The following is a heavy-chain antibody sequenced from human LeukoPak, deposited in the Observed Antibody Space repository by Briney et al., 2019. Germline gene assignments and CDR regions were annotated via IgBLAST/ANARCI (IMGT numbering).Heavy chain of an antibody. CDR2: VSYSGST. CDR1: GGSISTDSYY. CDR3: ASVRSGSHYFDY. V-gene: IGHV4-39*01. J-gene: IGHJ4*02. D-gene: IGHD1-26*01. Sequence: PSETLSLTCTVSGGSISTDSYYWGWIRQPPGKGLEWIGSVSYSGSTYYNPSLKSRFTISVDTSKYQFSRNLSSVTAADSAVYYCASVRSGSHYFDYWGQGTLVTVSS.